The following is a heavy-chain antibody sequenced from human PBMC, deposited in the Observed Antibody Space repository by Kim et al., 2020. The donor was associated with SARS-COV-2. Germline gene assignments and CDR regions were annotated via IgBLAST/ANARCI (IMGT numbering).Heavy chain of an antibody. CDR2: INPSGGST. D-gene: IGHD5-12*01. J-gene: IGHJ6*02. CDR1: GYTFTSYY. CDR3: ARDVYSGYDPAEYYYYGMDV. V-gene: IGHV1-46*01. Sequence: ASVKVSCKASGYTFTSYYMHWVRQAPGQGLEWMGIINPSGGSTSYAQKFQGRVTMTRDTSTSTVYMELSSLRSEDTAVYYCARDVYSGYDPAEYYYYGMDVWGQGTTVTVSS.